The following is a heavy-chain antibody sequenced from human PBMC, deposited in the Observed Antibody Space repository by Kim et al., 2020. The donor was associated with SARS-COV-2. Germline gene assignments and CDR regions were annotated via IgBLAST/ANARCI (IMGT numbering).Heavy chain of an antibody. J-gene: IGHJ4*02. V-gene: IGHV1-18*01. Sequence: ASVKVSCKASGYTFTSYGISWVRQAPGQGLEWMGWISAYNGNTNYAQKLQGRVTMTTDTSTSTAYMELRSLRSDDTAVYYCARDESIITMVRGVPFDYWGQGTLVTVSS. D-gene: IGHD3-10*01. CDR3: ARDESIITMVRGVPFDY. CDR2: ISAYNGNT. CDR1: GYTFTSYG.